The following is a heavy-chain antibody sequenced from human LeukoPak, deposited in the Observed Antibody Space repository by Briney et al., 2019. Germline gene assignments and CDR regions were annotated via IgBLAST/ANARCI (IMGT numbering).Heavy chain of an antibody. J-gene: IGHJ4*02. V-gene: IGHV3-7*01. Sequence: GGSLRLSCAASGFTFSRYWMSWVRQAPGKGLEWVANIKQDGSERYYVDSVKGRFTISRDNAKNSLYLQMNSLRAEDTAVYYCASENYDILTGYYTYFDYWGQGTLVTVSS. CDR1: GFTFSRYW. CDR2: IKQDGSER. CDR3: ASENYDILTGYYTYFDY. D-gene: IGHD3-9*01.